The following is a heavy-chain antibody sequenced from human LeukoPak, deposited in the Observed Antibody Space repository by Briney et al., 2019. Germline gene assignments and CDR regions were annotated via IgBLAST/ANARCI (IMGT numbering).Heavy chain of an antibody. D-gene: IGHD3-9*01. CDR2: IGPNGAST. Sequence: PGGSLRLSCSTSGFTFSNHFMRWVRQAPGKGLEYVSSIGPNGASTLYADSVKGRFTISRDNSKNALYLQLTSLRLEDTALYYCVKDLTGTWSFDYWGQGTLVTVSS. CDR1: GFTFSNHF. J-gene: IGHJ4*02. V-gene: IGHV3-64D*06. CDR3: VKDLTGTWSFDY.